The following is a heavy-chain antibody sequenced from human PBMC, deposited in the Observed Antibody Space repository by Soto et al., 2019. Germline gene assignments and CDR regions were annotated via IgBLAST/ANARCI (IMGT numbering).Heavy chain of an antibody. CDR1: GFTFSSYA. D-gene: IGHD6-13*01. CDR2: ISYDGSNK. Sequence: ESGGGVVQPGRSLRLSCAASGFTFSSYAMHWVRQAPGKGLEWVAVISYDGSNKYYADSVKGRFTISRDNSKNTLYLQMNSLRAEDTAVYYCASSRYSSSWYYFDYWGQGTLVTVSS. J-gene: IGHJ4*02. V-gene: IGHV3-30-3*01. CDR3: ASSRYSSSWYYFDY.